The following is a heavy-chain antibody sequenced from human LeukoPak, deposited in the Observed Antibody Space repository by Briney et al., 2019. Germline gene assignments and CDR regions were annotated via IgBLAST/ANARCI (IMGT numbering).Heavy chain of an antibody. D-gene: IGHD3-16*02. CDR1: GGSFTGYY. CDR3: ARIRVRLGELSLPDY. CDR2: INHSGST. Sequence: SETLSLTCAVYGGSFTGYYWSWIRQPPGKGLEWIGEINHSGSTNYNPSLTSRVPISVDTSKNQVSPKLSSVTAADTAVYYCARIRVRLGELSLPDYWGQGTLVTVSS. V-gene: IGHV4-34*01. J-gene: IGHJ4*02.